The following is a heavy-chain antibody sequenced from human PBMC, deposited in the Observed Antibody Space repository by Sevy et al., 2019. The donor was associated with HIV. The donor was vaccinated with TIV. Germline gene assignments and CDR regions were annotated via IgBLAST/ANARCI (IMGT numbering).Heavy chain of an antibody. CDR3: ARGGSFLNWNYSPFFDY. Sequence: GGSLRLSCAASGFTFSSYAMHWVRQAPGKGLEWVAVISYDGSNKYYADSVKGRFTISRDNSKNTSYLQMNSLRAEDTAVYYCARGGSFLNWNYSPFFDYCGQRTLVTGSS. CDR2: ISYDGSNK. J-gene: IGHJ4*02. CDR1: GFTFSSYA. D-gene: IGHD1-7*01. V-gene: IGHV3-30-3*01.